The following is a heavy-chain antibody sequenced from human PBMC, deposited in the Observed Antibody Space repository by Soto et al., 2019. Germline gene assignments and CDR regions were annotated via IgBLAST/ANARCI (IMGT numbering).Heavy chain of an antibody. CDR2: ISYGGSTT. Sequence: GGSLRLSCAASEFTFSNYAMSWVRQAAGKGLEWVSAISYGGSTTYYADSVKGRFTISRDNSKNTLYLQMNSLRAEDTSVYYCAKNPGYSYDSTGYHFDYWGQGTLVTVSS. CDR3: AKNPGYSYDSTGYHFDY. V-gene: IGHV3-23*01. CDR1: EFTFSNYA. D-gene: IGHD3-22*01. J-gene: IGHJ4*02.